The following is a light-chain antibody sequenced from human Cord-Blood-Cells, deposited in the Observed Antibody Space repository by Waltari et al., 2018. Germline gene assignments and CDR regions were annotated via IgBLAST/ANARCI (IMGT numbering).Light chain of an antibody. V-gene: IGLV3-10*01. Sequence: SYELAQPPSVSVSPGQTARNPRSGVALPQKYAYWYQQKPGQAPVLVIYEDSKRPSGIPERFSGSSSGTMATLTISGAQVEDEADYYCYSTDSSGAVFGGGTQLTVL. CDR1: ALPQKY. CDR3: YSTDSSGAV. CDR2: EDS. J-gene: IGLJ7*01.